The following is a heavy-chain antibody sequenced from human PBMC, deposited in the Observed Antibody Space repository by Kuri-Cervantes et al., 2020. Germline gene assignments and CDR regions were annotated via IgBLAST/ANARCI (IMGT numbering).Heavy chain of an antibody. J-gene: IGHJ4*02. CDR3: TRVLIRFGRGSWPDI. CDR2: INPNSGGT. CDR1: GYTFTGYY. D-gene: IGHD3-3*01. Sequence: ASVKVSCKASGYTFTGYYMHWVRQAPGQGLEWMGWINPNSGGTNYAQKFQGRVTMTRDTSISTAYMEVSSLRTEDTAVYFCTRVLIRFGRGSWPDIWGQGTPVTVSS. V-gene: IGHV1-2*02.